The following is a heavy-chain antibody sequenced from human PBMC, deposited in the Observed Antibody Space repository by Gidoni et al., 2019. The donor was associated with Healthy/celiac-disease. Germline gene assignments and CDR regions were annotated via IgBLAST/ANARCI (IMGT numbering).Heavy chain of an antibody. J-gene: IGHJ5*02. V-gene: IGHV3-9*01. D-gene: IGHD2-15*01. Sequence: EVQLVESGGGLVQPVRSLRLSCAAYGYTFEYYAMHWVRQAPGKGLEWVSGISWNSGSIGYGVSVKGRFTISRDKAKNSLYLQMNSLRAEDTALYYCAKDPRHGAAGGWFDPCGQGTLVTVSS. CDR2: ISWNSGSI. CDR3: AKDPRHGAAGGWFDP. CDR1: GYTFEYYA.